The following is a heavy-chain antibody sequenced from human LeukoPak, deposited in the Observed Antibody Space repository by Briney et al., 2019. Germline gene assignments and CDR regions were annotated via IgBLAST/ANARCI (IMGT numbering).Heavy chain of an antibody. CDR2: ISGSGGST. CDR1: GFTFSSYG. V-gene: IGHV3-23*01. D-gene: IGHD3-22*01. Sequence: GGSLRLSCAASGFTFSSYGMHWVRQAPGKGLEWVSAISGSGGSTYYADSVKGRFTISRDNSKNTLYLQMNSLRAEDTAVYYCARDHYYDSSGYDNYYYYYGMDVWGQGTTVTVSS. J-gene: IGHJ6*02. CDR3: ARDHYYDSSGYDNYYYYYGMDV.